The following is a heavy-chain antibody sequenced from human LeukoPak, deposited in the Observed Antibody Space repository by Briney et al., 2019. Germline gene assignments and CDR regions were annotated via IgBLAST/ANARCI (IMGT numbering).Heavy chain of an antibody. CDR3: ARGCNGGSCSDY. CDR2: SRNKASSYTT. CDR1: GFKFSDHY. V-gene: IGHV3-72*01. J-gene: IGHJ4*02. Sequence: GGSQRLSCAASGFKFSDHYIDWVRQAPGKGLEWVGRSRNKASSYTTEYAASVEGRFTISRDVSESSLYLQMNSLRTEDTAVYYCARGCNGGSCSDYWGQGTLVTVSS. D-gene: IGHD2-15*01.